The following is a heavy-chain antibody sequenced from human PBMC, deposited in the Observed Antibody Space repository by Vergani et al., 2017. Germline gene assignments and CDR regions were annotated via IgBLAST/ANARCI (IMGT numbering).Heavy chain of an antibody. V-gene: IGHV1-2*02. D-gene: IGHD6-13*01. CDR2: INPNSGGT. J-gene: IGHJ4*02. Sequence: QVQLVQSGAEVKKPGASVKVSCKASGYTFAGYNLHWVRQAPGQGLELMGWINPNSGGTNYAQKFQGRVTMTRDTSINTAYMELSRLRSDDTAVYYCARGWSGYSTSWFFEYWGQGTLVTVSS. CDR3: ARGWSGYSTSWFFEY. CDR1: GYTFAGYN.